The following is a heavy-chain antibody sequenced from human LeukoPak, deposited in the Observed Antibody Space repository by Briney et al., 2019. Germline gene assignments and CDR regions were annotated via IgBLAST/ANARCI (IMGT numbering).Heavy chain of an antibody. CDR1: GFTFSSYD. Sequence: PGGSLRLSCAASGFTFSSYDMHWVRQATGKGLEWVSAIGTAGDTYYPGSVKAGFTIPRENAKNSLYLQMNSLRAEDTAIYYCAKNGDRGAYCSGGTCYPYYYYYMDVWGKGTTVTISS. J-gene: IGHJ6*03. D-gene: IGHD2-15*01. V-gene: IGHV3-13*01. CDR2: IGTAGDT. CDR3: AKNGDRGAYCSGGTCYPYYYYYMDV.